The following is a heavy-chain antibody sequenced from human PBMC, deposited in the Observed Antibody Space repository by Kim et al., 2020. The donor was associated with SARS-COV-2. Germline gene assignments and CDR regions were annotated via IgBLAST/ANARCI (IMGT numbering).Heavy chain of an antibody. V-gene: IGHV3-15*01. CDR3: TTDLGDV. Sequence: GGSLRLSCAASGFTFSNAWMSWVRQAPGNGLEWVGRIKSKIDGGTTDYAAPVKGRFTISRDDSKNMLYLQMNSLKTEDTAVYYCTTDLGDVWGQGTTVTVSS. J-gene: IGHJ6*02. CDR1: GFTFSNAW. CDR2: IKSKIDGGTT.